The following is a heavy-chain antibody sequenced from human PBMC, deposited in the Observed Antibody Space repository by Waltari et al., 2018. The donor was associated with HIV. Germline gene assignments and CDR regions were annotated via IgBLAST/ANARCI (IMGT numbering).Heavy chain of an antibody. CDR2: ISYYGDNK. V-gene: IGHV3-30*18. D-gene: IGHD6-19*01. CDR1: GFTFRSYG. CDR3: AKGTSGWSPGY. J-gene: IGHJ4*02. Sequence: QVKLVESGGGGVQPGRSLRLSCAASGFTFRSYGMHWVRQAPGKGLEWVAVISYYGDNKYYADSVKGRFTISRDNSKNTLYLQMNSLRVEDTAVYYCAKGTSGWSPGYWGQGTLVTVSS.